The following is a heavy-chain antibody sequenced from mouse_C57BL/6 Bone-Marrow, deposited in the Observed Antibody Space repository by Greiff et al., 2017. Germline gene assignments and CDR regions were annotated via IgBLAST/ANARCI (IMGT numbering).Heavy chain of an antibody. CDR2: ISDGGSYT. J-gene: IGHJ2*01. CDR3: ARAAVVRFDY. D-gene: IGHD1-1*01. V-gene: IGHV5-4*03. CDR1: GFTFSSYA. Sequence: EVKLMESGGGLVKPGGSLKLSCAASGFTFSSYAMSWVRQTPEKRLEWVATISDGGSYTYYPDNVKGRFTISRDTAKNNLYLQMSHLKSEDTAMYYCARAAVVRFDYWGQGTTLTVSA.